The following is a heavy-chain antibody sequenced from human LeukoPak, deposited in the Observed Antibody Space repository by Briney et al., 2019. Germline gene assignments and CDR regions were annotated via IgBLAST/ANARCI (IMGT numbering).Heavy chain of an antibody. V-gene: IGHV4-61*02. CDR3: AMDDFWSGYYSLKGV. Sequence: SQTLSLTCTVSGGSISSGSYYWSWIRQPAGKGLEWIGRIYTSGSTNYNPSLKSRVTISVDTSKNQFSLKLSSVTAADTAVYYCAMDDFWSGYYSLKGVWGKGTTVTVSS. CDR2: IYTSGST. J-gene: IGHJ6*04. CDR1: GGSISSGSYY. D-gene: IGHD3-3*01.